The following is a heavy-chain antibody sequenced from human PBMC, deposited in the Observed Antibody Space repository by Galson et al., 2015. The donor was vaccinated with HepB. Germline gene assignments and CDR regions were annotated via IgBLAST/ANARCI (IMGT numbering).Heavy chain of an antibody. V-gene: IGHV3-23*01. CDR3: AKDSLRDYYGSGTLWAFDI. CDR2: ISGSGVRT. D-gene: IGHD3-10*01. J-gene: IGHJ3*02. CDR1: GFTFSNYT. Sequence: SLRLSCAASGFTFSNYTMTWVRQAPGKGLEWVSSISGSGVRTYYADSEKGRFTISRDNSKNTLDLQISSLRAEDTAVYYCAKDSLRDYYGSGTLWAFDIWGKAQWSPSLQ.